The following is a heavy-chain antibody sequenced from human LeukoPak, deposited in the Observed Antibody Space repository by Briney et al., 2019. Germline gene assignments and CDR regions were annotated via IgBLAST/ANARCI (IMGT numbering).Heavy chain of an antibody. CDR3: ARGREMATIMK. Sequence: SETLSLTCTVSGGSISSGVYYWSSIRQPPGKGLEWIGYIYYSGSTYYNPSLKSRVTISVDTSKNQFSLKLSSVTAADTAVYYCARGREMATIMKWGQGTLVTVSS. V-gene: IGHV4-30-4*01. J-gene: IGHJ4*02. D-gene: IGHD5-24*01. CDR1: GGSISSGVYY. CDR2: IYYSGST.